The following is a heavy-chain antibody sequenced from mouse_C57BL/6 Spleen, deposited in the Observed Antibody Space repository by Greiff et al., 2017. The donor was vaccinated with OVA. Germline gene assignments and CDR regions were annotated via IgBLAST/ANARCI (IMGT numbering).Heavy chain of an antibody. CDR1: GYTFTDYN. CDR2: INPNNGGT. CDR3: ARGLRDFDY. J-gene: IGHJ2*01. V-gene: IGHV1-22*01. Sequence: EVQLVESGPELVKPGASVKMSCKASGYTFTDYNMHWVKQSHGKSLEWIGYINPNNGGTSYNQKFKGKATLTVNKSSSTAYMELRSLTSEDSAVYYCARGLRDFDYWGQGTTLTVSS. D-gene: IGHD1-1*01.